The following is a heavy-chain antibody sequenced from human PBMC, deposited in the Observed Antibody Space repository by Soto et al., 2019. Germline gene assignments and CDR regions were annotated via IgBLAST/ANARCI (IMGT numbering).Heavy chain of an antibody. D-gene: IGHD1-1*01. Sequence: GGAQRISGATRGGNVCSYGWSRDRQAPRKGLEWVSAISGSGGSTYYADSVKGRFTISRDNSKNTLYLQMNSLRAEDTAVYYCAKDGEAPSLEPRAFFAPRGQGTLVTVSS. J-gene: IGHJ5*02. CDR2: ISGSGGST. CDR3: AKDGEAPSLEPRAFFAP. CDR1: GGNVCSYG. V-gene: IGHV3-23*01.